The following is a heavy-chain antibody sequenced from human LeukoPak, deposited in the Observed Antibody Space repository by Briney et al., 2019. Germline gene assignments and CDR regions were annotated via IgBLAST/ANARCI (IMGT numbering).Heavy chain of an antibody. Sequence: PRGSLRLSCAASGFIFNTYTMNWVRQAPGKGLEWVSAISGGGGGTYYADFVKGRFTISRDNSKNTLYLQMNSLRAEDTAAYYCAKGTERYREVSSFDYWGQGTLVAVSS. J-gene: IGHJ4*02. CDR2: ISGGGGGT. D-gene: IGHD3-10*01. V-gene: IGHV3-23*01. CDR3: AKGTERYREVSSFDY. CDR1: GFIFNTYT.